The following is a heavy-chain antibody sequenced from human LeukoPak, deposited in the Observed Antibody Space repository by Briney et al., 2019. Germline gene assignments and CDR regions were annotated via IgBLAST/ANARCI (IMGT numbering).Heavy chain of an antibody. V-gene: IGHV3-7*01. J-gene: IGHJ4*02. CDR3: GRFGYVAGIDL. Sequence: GGSLRLSCAASGFSFNSYWMTWVRPPPGRGLEWVANIDPAGTDTYYVDPVKGRFTISRDNAKNLVYLQMNTLRAEDTAVYSCGRFGYVAGIDLWGQGTLVTVSS. CDR1: GFSFNSYW. D-gene: IGHD6-19*01. CDR2: IDPAGTDT.